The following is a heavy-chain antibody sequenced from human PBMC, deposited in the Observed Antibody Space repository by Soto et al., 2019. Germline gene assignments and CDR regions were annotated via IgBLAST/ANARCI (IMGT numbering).Heavy chain of an antibody. CDR1: GGSISSYY. CDR2: IYYSGST. Sequence: QVQLQESGPGLVKPSETLSLTCTVSGGSISSYYWSWIRQPPGKGLEWIGYIYYSGSTNYNPSLKSRVTISVDTSKNQFSLKLSSVTAADTAVYYCARGGYDSFDYWGQGTLVTVSS. CDR3: ARGGYDSFDY. D-gene: IGHD5-12*01. V-gene: IGHV4-59*01. J-gene: IGHJ4*02.